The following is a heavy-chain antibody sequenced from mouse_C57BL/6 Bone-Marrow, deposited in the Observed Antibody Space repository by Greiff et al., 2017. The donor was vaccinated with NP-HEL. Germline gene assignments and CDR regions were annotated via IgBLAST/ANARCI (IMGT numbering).Heavy chain of an antibody. CDR3: EREDYDYEGHWYFDV. CDR1: GISITTGNYR. J-gene: IGHJ1*03. V-gene: IGHV3-5*01. D-gene: IGHD2-4*01. CDR2: IYYSGTI. Sequence: EVQLQESGPGLVKPSQTVFLTCTVTGISITTGNYRWSWIRQFPGNKLEWIGYIYYSGTITYNPSLTSRTNITRDTPKNQFFLEMNSLTAEDTATYDGEREDYDYEGHWYFDVWGTGTTVTVSS.